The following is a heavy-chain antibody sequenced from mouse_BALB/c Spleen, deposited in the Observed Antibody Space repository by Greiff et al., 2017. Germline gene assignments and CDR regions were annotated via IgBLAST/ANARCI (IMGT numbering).Heavy chain of an antibody. D-gene: IGHD2-1*01. CDR3: TRFYGNSHFDY. CDR2: INPSNGGT. J-gene: IGHJ2*01. Sequence: VQLQQSGPELVRPGASVKMSCKASGYTFTSYWMYWVKQRPGQGLEWIGEINPSNGGTNFNEKFKSKATLTVDKSSSTAYMQLSSLTSEDSAVYYCTRFYGNSHFDYWGQGTTLTVSS. CDR1: GYTFTSYW. V-gene: IGHV1S81*02.